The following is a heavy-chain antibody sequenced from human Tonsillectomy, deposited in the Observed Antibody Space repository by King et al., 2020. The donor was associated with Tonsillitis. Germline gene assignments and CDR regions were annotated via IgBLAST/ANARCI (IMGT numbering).Heavy chain of an antibody. J-gene: IGHJ3*02. CDR2: IFSNDEK. CDR1: GFSLSNARMG. CDR3: ARMEGGNYYFAFDI. D-gene: IGHD1-26*01. V-gene: IGHV2-26*01. Sequence: TLKESGPVLVKPPETLTLTCTVSGFSLSNARMGVSWIRQPPGKALEWLAHIFSNDEKSYSTSLKSRLTISKDTSKSQVVLTLTNMDPVDTATYFCARMEGGNYYFAFDIWGQGTMVTVSS.